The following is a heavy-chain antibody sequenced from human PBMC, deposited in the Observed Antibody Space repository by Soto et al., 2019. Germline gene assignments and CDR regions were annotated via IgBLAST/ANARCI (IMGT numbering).Heavy chain of an antibody. J-gene: IGHJ6*02. CDR3: ATGAIQLGVSYYYYGMDV. V-gene: IGHV1-24*01. CDR2: FDPEDGET. D-gene: IGHD5-18*01. Sequence: QVQLVQSGAEVKEPGASVKVSCKASGYTFTGYHIHWVRQAPGKGLEWMGGFDPEDGETIYAQKFQGRVTMTEDTSTDTAYMELSSLRSEDTAVYYCATGAIQLGVSYYYYGMDVWGQGTTVTVSS. CDR1: GYTFTGYH.